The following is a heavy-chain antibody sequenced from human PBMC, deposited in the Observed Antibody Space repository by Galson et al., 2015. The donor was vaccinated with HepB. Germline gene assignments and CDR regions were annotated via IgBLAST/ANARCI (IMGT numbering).Heavy chain of an antibody. CDR1: GFTFDDYA. D-gene: IGHD5-24*01. CDR3: AAGEMATIGGAFDI. CDR2: ISWNSGSI. Sequence: SLRLSCAASGFTFDDYAMHWVRQAPGKGLEWVSGISWNSGSIGYADSVKGRFTISRDNAKNSLYLQMNSLRAEDTALYYCAAGEMATIGGAFDIWGQGTMVTVSS. J-gene: IGHJ3*02. V-gene: IGHV3-9*01.